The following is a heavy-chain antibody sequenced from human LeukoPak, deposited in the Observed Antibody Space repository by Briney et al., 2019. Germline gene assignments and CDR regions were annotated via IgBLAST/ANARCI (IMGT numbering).Heavy chain of an antibody. J-gene: IGHJ3*02. CDR2: ITDSGERT. Sequence: GGSLRLSCAASGLMFGRYAMNWVRQAPGRGLEWVSVITDSGERTYYADSVKGRFTISRDNSKNTLYLQMNSLRAEDTAVYYCAKAGADSNYVFAFDIWGQGTMVTVSS. V-gene: IGHV3-23*01. CDR3: AKAGADSNYVFAFDI. CDR1: GLMFGRYA. D-gene: IGHD4-11*01.